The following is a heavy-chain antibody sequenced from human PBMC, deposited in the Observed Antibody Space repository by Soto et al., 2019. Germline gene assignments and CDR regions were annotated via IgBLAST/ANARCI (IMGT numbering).Heavy chain of an antibody. CDR3: ARSSADSSGPGAFDI. CDR2: IYHSGST. D-gene: IGHD3-22*01. J-gene: IGHJ3*02. Sequence: SETLSLTCAVSGGSISSGGYSWSWIRQPPGKGLEWIGYIYHSGSTYYNPSLKSRVTISVARSKNQFSLKLSSVTAAATAVYYCARSSADSSGPGAFDIWGQGTMVTVSS. CDR1: GGSISSGGYS. V-gene: IGHV4-30-2*01.